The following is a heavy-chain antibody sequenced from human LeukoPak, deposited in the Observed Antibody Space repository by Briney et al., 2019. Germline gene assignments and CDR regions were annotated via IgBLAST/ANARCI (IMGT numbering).Heavy chain of an antibody. D-gene: IGHD1-26*01. CDR1: GFTFGNYW. J-gene: IGHJ4*02. CDR3: VRDLGGRYGY. CDR2: IDTDGSIT. V-gene: IGHV3-74*01. Sequence: GGSLRLSCAASGFTFGNYWMHWVRQVPGKGLVWVSRIDTDGSITNYADSARSRFTISRDNARNNLYLQMNSLGAEDTAVYYCVRDLGGRYGYWGQGTLVSVSS.